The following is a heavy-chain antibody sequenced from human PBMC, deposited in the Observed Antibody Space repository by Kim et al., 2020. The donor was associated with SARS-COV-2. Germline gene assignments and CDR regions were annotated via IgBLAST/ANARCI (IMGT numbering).Heavy chain of an antibody. Sequence: GGSLRLSCAASGFTFSSYAMHWVRQAPGKGPEWVAVIWYDGGNKYYADSVKGRFIISRDNSKNTLYLQMNSLRAEDTAVYYCAKDGGPSGLLSMDVRGQGTTVTVSS. CDR2: IWYDGGNK. V-gene: IGHV3-33*06. CDR1: GFTFSSYA. CDR3: AKDGGPSGLLSMDV. J-gene: IGHJ6*02. D-gene: IGHD3-16*01.